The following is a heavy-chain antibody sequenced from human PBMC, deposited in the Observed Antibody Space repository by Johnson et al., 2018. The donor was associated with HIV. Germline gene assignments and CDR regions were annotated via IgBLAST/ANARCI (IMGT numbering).Heavy chain of an antibody. D-gene: IGHD3-10*01. J-gene: IGHJ3*02. V-gene: IGHV3-15*01. CDR3: ARLPGSPRGAFDI. CDR1: GFTFSNAW. Sequence: VQLVESGGGLVKPGGSLRLSCAASGFTFSNAWMSWVRQAPGTGLAWVGRIKSKPDGRTTDYAAPVTGRFTISRDESKNTLYLQMNSLRAEDTAVYYCARLPGSPRGAFDIWGQGTMVTVSS. CDR2: IKSKPDGRTT.